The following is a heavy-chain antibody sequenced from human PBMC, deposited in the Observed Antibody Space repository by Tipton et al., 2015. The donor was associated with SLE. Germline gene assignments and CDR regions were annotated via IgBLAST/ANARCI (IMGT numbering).Heavy chain of an antibody. CDR2: IHSSGNL. V-gene: IGHV4-4*07. Sequence: TLSLTCTVSGASLNSYYWAWVWQPAGKGLEWIGHIHSSGNLHYNPSLKSRVTMSADTSKNQLSLELNSVTAADTAVYYCARTAVLAAIMMDVWGQGTTVTVSS. J-gene: IGHJ6*02. CDR3: ARTAVLAAIMMDV. CDR1: GASLNSYY. D-gene: IGHD2-2*01.